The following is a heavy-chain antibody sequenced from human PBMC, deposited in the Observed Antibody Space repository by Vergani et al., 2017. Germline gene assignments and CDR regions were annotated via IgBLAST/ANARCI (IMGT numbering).Heavy chain of an antibody. CDR1: GVSVTDYN. CDR3: AGDTHSCQRADR. Sequence: QAQLQESGPGLVKPSETLSLTCHVFGVSVTDYNCNWIRQAPGKGLEWIGSLSTTGGATHASHNPSRKSRVSISVDTSKSQFSLRLTSVTAADSAIYYCAGDTHSCQRADRWGQGRLVSFSS. CDR2: LSTTGGA. V-gene: IGHV4-59*02. D-gene: IGHD2-2*01. J-gene: IGHJ5*02.